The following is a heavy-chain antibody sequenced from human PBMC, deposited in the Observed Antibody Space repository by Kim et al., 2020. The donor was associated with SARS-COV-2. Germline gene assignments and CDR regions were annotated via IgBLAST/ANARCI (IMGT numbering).Heavy chain of an antibody. V-gene: IGHV1-3*01. CDR1: GYTFTSYA. D-gene: IGHD6-19*01. CDR3: ARGLIAVAGTVFGVGEYFQH. Sequence: ASVKVSCKASGYTFTSYAMHWVRQAPGQRLEWMGWINAGNGNTKYSQKFQGRVTITRDTSASTAYMELSSLRSEDTAVYYCARGLIAVAGTVFGVGEYFQHWGQGTLVTVSS. J-gene: IGHJ1*01. CDR2: INAGNGNT.